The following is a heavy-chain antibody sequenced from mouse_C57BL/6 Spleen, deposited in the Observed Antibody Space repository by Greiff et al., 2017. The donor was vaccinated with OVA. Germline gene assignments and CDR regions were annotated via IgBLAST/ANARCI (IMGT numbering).Heavy chain of an antibody. J-gene: IGHJ4*01. V-gene: IGHV1-82*01. Sequence: VQLQQSGPELVKPGASVKISCKASGYAFSSSWMNWVKQRPGKGLEWIGRIYPGDGDTNYNGKFKGKATLTADNSSSTVYMQRSRLTSEDAAVYFCARSGGAMDYWGQGTSVTVSS. CDR2: IYPGDGDT. CDR1: GYAFSSSW. D-gene: IGHD4-1*01. CDR3: ARSGGAMDY.